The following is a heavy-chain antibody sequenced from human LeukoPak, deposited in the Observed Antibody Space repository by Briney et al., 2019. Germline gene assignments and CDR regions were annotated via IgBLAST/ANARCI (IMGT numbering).Heavy chain of an antibody. V-gene: IGHV3-30*04. CDR1: GFTFSSYA. CDR3: AKEGAVVVVGAKYFDY. CDR2: ISYDGSNK. J-gene: IGHJ4*02. Sequence: GGSLRLSCAASGFTFSSYAMHWVRQAPGKGLEWVAVISYDGSNKYYADSVKDRFTISRDNSKNTLYLQMNSLRAEETAVYYCAKEGAVVVVGAKYFDYWGQGTLVTVSS. D-gene: IGHD2-15*01.